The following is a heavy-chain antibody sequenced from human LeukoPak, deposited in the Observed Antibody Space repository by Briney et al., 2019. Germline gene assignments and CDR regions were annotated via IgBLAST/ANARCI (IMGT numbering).Heavy chain of an antibody. Sequence: GGSLRLSCAASGFDFSTYTMNWVRQAPGKGLEWVSSISSSSSYIYYADSVKGRFTISRDNAKNSMYLQMNSLRAEDTAVYYCTRDPGRCTSTSCYPDYWGRGTLVTVSS. CDR2: ISSSSSYI. J-gene: IGHJ4*02. CDR3: TRDPGRCTSTSCYPDY. V-gene: IGHV3-21*01. D-gene: IGHD2-2*01. CDR1: GFDFSTYT.